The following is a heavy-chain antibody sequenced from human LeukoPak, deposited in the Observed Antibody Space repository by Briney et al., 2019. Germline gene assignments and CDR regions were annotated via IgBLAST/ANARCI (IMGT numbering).Heavy chain of an antibody. CDR3: ARVVAVAGLSDAFDI. CDR2: IYYSGST. Sequence: SETLSLTCTVPGGSISSYYWSWIRQPPGKGLEWIGYIYYSGSTNYNPSLKSRVTISVDTSKNQFSLKLSSVTAADTAVYYCARVVAVAGLSDAFDIWGQGTMVTVSS. CDR1: GGSISSYY. V-gene: IGHV4-59*01. J-gene: IGHJ3*02. D-gene: IGHD6-19*01.